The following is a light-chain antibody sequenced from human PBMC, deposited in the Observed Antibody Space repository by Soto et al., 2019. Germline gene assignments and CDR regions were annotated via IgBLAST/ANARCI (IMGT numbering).Light chain of an antibody. J-gene: IGKJ1*01. V-gene: IGKV3-15*01. Sequence: EIVMTQSPATLSVSPGERATLSCRASQSVSSNLAWYQQKPGQAPRLLIYGASTRQSGIPARFSGSGSGTDFTLTISSLQPEDFATYYCQQSYSTPWTFGQGTKV. CDR2: GAS. CDR1: QSVSSN. CDR3: QQSYSTPWT.